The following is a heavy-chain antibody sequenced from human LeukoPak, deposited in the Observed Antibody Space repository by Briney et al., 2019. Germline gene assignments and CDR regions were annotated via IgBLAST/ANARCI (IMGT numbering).Heavy chain of an antibody. Sequence: SETLSLTCTVSGGSISSYYWSWIRQPPGKGLEWIGYIYYSGSTNYNPSLKSRVTISVDTSKNQFSLKLSSVTAADTAVYYCARPYYDSSGYRPDYWGQGTLVTVSS. D-gene: IGHD3-22*01. V-gene: IGHV4-59*08. CDR3: ARPYYDSSGYRPDY. CDR2: IYYSGST. CDR1: GGSISSYY. J-gene: IGHJ4*02.